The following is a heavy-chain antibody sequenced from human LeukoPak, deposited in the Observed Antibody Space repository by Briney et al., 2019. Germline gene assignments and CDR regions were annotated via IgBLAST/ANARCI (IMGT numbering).Heavy chain of an antibody. CDR2: ISSSGSTI. CDR3: ARQPQLVSFFDY. Sequence: GGSLRLSCAASGFTFSSYEMNWVRQAPGKGLEWVSYISSSGSTIYYADSVKGRFTISRDNSKNTLYLQMNSLRAEDTAVYYCARQPQLVSFFDYWGQGTLVTVSS. J-gene: IGHJ4*02. CDR1: GFTFSSYE. D-gene: IGHD6-13*01. V-gene: IGHV3-48*03.